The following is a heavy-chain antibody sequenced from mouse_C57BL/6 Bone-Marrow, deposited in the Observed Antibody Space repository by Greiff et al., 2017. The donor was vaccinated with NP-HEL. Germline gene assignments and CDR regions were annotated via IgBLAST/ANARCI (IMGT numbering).Heavy chain of an antibody. V-gene: IGHV1-81*01. CDR1: GYTFTSYG. J-gene: IGHJ4*01. Sequence: VKVVESGAELARPGASVKLSCKASGYTFTSYGISWVKQRTGQGLEWIGEIYPRSGNTYYNEKFKGKATLTADNSSSTAYMELRSLTSEDSAVYFCARKDGYYLFYYAMDYWGQGTSVTVSS. CDR3: ARKDGYYLFYYAMDY. D-gene: IGHD2-3*01. CDR2: IYPRSGNT.